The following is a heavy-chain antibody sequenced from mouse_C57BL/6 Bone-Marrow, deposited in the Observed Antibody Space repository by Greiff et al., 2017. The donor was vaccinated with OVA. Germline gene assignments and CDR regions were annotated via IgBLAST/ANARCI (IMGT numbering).Heavy chain of an antibody. J-gene: IGHJ3*01. Sequence: VQLKESGPGLVKPSQSLFLTCSITGFPITSGYYWIWIRQSPGKPLEWMGYITHSGETFYNPSLQSPISITRETSKNQFFLHLNSVTTEDTAMYYCAGSGDYDVGFAYWGQGTLVTVSA. CDR2: ITHSGET. V-gene: IGHV12-3*01. CDR1: GFPITSGYY. D-gene: IGHD2-4*01. CDR3: AGSGDYDVGFAY.